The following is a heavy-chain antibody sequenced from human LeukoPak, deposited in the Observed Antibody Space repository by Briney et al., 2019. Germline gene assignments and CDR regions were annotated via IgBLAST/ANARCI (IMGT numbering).Heavy chain of an antibody. J-gene: IGHJ3*02. CDR2: ISYDGSNK. CDR1: GFTFSSYG. Sequence: GGSLRLSCAASGFTFSSYGMHWVRQAPGKGLEWVAVISYDGSNKYYADSVKGRFTISRDNSKNTLYMQRNSLRDEDTAVYYCAKGITMVRGVMGDAFDIWGQGTMVTVSS. V-gene: IGHV3-30*18. CDR3: AKGITMVRGVMGDAFDI. D-gene: IGHD3-10*01.